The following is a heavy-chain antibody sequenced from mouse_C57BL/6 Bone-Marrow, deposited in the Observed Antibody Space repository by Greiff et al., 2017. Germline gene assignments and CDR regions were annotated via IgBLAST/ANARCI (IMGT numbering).Heavy chain of an antibody. CDR1: GFTFSDYG. V-gene: IGHV5-17*01. CDR2: ISSGSSTI. Sequence: VQLKESGGGLVKPGGSLKLSCAASGFTFSDYGMHWVRQAPEKGLEWVAYISSGSSTIYYADTVKGRFTISRDNAKNTLFLQMTSLRSEDTAMYYCARGAITTVVPDYWGQGTTLTVSS. J-gene: IGHJ2*01. D-gene: IGHD1-1*01. CDR3: ARGAITTVVPDY.